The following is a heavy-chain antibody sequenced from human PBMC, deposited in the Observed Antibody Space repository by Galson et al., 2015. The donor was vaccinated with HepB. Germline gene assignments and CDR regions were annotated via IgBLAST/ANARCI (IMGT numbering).Heavy chain of an antibody. Sequence: SLRLSCAASGFTFSSYWMSWVRQAPGKGLEWVANIKQDGSEKYYVDSVKGRFTISRDNAKNSLYLQMNSLRAEDTAVYYCARDLLGYSDTTQNPDYWGQGTLATVSS. CDR2: IKQDGSEK. CDR1: GFTFSSYW. CDR3: ARDLLGYSDTTQNPDY. D-gene: IGHD5-12*01. J-gene: IGHJ4*02. V-gene: IGHV3-7*03.